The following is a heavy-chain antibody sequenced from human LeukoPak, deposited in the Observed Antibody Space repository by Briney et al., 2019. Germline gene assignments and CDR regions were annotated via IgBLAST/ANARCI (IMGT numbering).Heavy chain of an antibody. J-gene: IGHJ6*02. CDR2: IYYSGST. CDR1: GGSISSGGYY. V-gene: IGHV4-31*03. D-gene: IGHD5-12*01. CDR3: ARDRGGSGYDLYYYYGMDV. Sequence: SETLSLTCTVSGGSISSGGYYWSWIHQHPGKGLEWIGYIYYSGSTYYNPSLKSRVTISVDTSKNQFSLKLSSVTAADTAVYYCARDRGGSGYDLYYYYGMDVWGQGTTVTVSS.